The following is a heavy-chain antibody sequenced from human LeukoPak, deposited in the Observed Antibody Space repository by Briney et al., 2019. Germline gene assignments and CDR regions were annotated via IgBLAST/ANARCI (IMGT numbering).Heavy chain of an antibody. Sequence: PGGSLRLSCAASGFTFSSYSMTWVRQAPGKGPEWVANIKEDGTDKHYADSVKGRFTISRDNAKNSLYLQLNSLRVEDTAVYYCARPRSDYWGQGTLVTVSS. D-gene: IGHD3-3*01. CDR2: IKEDGTDK. J-gene: IGHJ4*02. CDR3: ARPRSDY. CDR1: GFTFSSYS. V-gene: IGHV3-7*01.